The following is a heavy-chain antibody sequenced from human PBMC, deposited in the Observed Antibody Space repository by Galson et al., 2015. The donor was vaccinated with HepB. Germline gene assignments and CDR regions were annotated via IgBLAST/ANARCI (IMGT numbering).Heavy chain of an antibody. V-gene: IGHV1-69*08. J-gene: IGHJ4*02. D-gene: IGHD3-3*02. CDR2: INPILGTA. CDR1: GGTFSSYT. Sequence: SVKASCKASGGTFSSYTISWVRQAPGQGLEWMGRINPILGTANYAQKFQGRVTITADKSTTTAYMELSGLRSEDTAVYFCAASPHFYSFIWDRDYWGQGTLVTVSS. CDR3: AASPHFYSFIWDRDY.